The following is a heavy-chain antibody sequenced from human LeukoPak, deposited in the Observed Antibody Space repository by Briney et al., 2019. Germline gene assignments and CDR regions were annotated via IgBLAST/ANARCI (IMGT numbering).Heavy chain of an antibody. CDR2: IYTSGST. CDR3: ARAITYRNYDGNNWFDP. Sequence: SQTLSLTCTVSGGSISSGSYYWSWIRQPAGKGLEWIGRIYTSGSTNYNPSLKSRVTISVDTSKNQFSLKLSSVTAADTAVYYCARAITYRNYDGNNWFDPWGQGTLVTVSS. V-gene: IGHV4-61*02. J-gene: IGHJ5*02. CDR1: GGSISSGSYY. D-gene: IGHD1-14*01.